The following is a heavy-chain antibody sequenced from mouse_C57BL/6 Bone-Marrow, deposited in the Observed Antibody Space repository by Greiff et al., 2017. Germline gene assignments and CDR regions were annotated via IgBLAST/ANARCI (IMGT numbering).Heavy chain of an antibody. CDR3: SSFDGNYFDF. CDR1: GFNIKDDY. V-gene: IGHV14-4*01. J-gene: IGHJ2*01. D-gene: IGHD2-3*01. CDR2: IDPEIGDT. Sequence: VQLQQSGAELVRPGASVKLSCTASGFNIKDDYIHWVKQRPEQGLEWIGWIDPEIGDTEYASQFQGKAPITSDTSSNTAYLQLSSLTSEDTAVYYCSSFDGNYFDFWGQGTPLTVAS.